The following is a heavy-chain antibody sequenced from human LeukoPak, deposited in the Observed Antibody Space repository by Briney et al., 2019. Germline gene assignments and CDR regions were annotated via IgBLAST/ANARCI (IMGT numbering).Heavy chain of an antibody. CDR2: IIPIFGTA. D-gene: IGHD6-13*01. V-gene: IGHV1-69*13. Sequence: SVKVSCKASGYTFTSYGISWVRQAPGQGLEWMGGIIPIFGTANYAQKFQGRVTITADESTSTAYMELSSLRSEDTAVYYCAREAGNYWYYDLWGRGTLVTVSS. J-gene: IGHJ2*01. CDR1: GYTFTSYG. CDR3: AREAGNYWYYDL.